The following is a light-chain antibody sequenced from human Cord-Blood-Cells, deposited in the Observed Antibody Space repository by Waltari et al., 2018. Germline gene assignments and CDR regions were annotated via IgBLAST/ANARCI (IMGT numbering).Light chain of an antibody. CDR3: CSYAGSSTV. J-gene: IGLJ1*01. Sequence: QSALTQPASVSGSPGQSITISCTGTSSDVGSYNLVSWYQQHPGKAPKLMIYEVSKRPSGVSNRFSGSKSGNMASLTISGLQAEDEADYYCCSYAGSSTVFGTGTKVTVL. CDR2: EVS. CDR1: SSDVGSYNL. V-gene: IGLV2-23*02.